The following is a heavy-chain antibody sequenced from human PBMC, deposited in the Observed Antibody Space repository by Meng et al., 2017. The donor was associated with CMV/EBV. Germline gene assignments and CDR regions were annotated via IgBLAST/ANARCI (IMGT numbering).Heavy chain of an antibody. V-gene: IGHV2-5*02. CDR1: GFSLSTSGVG. CDR2: IYWDDDK. J-gene: IGHJ5*02. D-gene: IGHD3-9*01. CDR3: AHQLRYFDWVNNWFDP. Sequence: QTTLKESCPTLVNPTPTLTLTCTFSGFSLSTSGVGVGWIRQPPGKALEWLALIYWDDDKRYSPSLKSRLTITKDTSKNQVVLTMTNVDPVDTATYYCAHQLRYFDWVNNWFDPWGQGTLVTVSS.